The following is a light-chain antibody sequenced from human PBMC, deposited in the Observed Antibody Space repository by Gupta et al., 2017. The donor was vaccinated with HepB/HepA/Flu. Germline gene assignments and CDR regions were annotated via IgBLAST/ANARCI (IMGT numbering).Light chain of an antibody. V-gene: IGKV2-28*01. J-gene: IGKJ1*01. CDR3: MQALQTPWT. CDR1: QSLLHSNGYNF. Sequence: DIVMTQSPPSLPVTPGEPASISCRSSQSLLHSNGYNFLDWYLQKPGQSPQLLIYLGSNRASGVPDRFSGSGSGTNFTLEISRVEAEDVGVYYCMQALQTPWTFGQGTKVEIK. CDR2: LGS.